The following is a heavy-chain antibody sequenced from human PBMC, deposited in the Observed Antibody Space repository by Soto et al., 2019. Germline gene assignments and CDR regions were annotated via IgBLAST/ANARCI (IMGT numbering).Heavy chain of an antibody. CDR2: IRSLPYGGTT. Sequence: GGSLRLSCTASGFGFADHALSWVRQAPGKGLEWVGFIRSLPYGGTTEYAASVKGRFTISRDDSRSIAYLQMNSLKTEDTAVYYCTRVLTTIIVAHFDSWGQGTLVTVSS. CDR3: TRVLTTIIVAHFDS. J-gene: IGHJ4*02. D-gene: IGHD3-22*01. CDR1: GFGFADHA. V-gene: IGHV3-49*04.